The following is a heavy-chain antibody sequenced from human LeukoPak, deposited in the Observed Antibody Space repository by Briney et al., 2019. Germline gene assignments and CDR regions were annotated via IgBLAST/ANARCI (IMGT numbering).Heavy chain of an antibody. CDR3: ARDQASVAGSADY. CDR2: ISGSGSTI. V-gene: IGHV3-48*03. CDR1: GFTFSSYE. D-gene: IGHD6-19*01. J-gene: IGHJ4*02. Sequence: GGSLRLSCAASGFTFSSYEMNWVRQAPGKGLEWISYISGSGSTIYYADSAKGRFTTSRDNPKNSLYLQMNNLRAEDTGIYYCARDQASVAGSADYWGQGTLVTVSS.